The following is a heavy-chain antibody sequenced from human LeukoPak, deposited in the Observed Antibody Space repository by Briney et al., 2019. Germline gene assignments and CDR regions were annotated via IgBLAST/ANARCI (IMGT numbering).Heavy chain of an antibody. J-gene: IGHJ4*02. V-gene: IGHV4-34*01. CDR1: GGSFSGYY. D-gene: IGHD3-10*01. Sequence: SETLSLTCAVYGGSFSGYYWSWIRQPPGKGLEWIGEINHSGSTNYNPSLKSRVTISVDTSKNQFSLKLSSVTAADTAVYYCARPIYGSGSYSYWGQGTLVTVSS. CDR3: ARPIYGSGSYSY. CDR2: INHSGST.